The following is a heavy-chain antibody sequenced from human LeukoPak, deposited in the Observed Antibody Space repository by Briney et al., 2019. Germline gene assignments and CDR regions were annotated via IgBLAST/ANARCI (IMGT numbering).Heavy chain of an antibody. CDR1: GFTFSSYA. J-gene: IGHJ6*02. CDR2: ISGSGGST. CDR3: AKDIVVVPAAKQLYYYYGMDV. D-gene: IGHD2-2*01. V-gene: IGHV3-23*01. Sequence: PGGSLRLSCAASGFTFSSYAMSWVRQAPGKGLEWVSAISGSGGSTYYADSVKGRFTISRDNSKNTLYLQMNSLRAEDTAVYYCAKDIVVVPAAKQLYYYYGMDVWGQGTTVTVSS.